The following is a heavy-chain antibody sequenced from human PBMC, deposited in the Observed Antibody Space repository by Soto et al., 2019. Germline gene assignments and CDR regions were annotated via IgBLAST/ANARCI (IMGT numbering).Heavy chain of an antibody. CDR1: GFTFSSYT. J-gene: IGHJ4*02. CDR2: ISESGAIK. Sequence: EVHLLESGGGLVQPGGSLRLSCVASGFTFSSYTMYWVRQVPGKGLEWVSDISESGAIKHYADSVKGRFTISRDDPKSTLYLQMHTLRGDDTAVYYCAKAQYTGISKTLDYWGQGTLVTVST. CDR3: AKAQYTGISKTLDY. D-gene: IGHD1-26*01. V-gene: IGHV3-23*01.